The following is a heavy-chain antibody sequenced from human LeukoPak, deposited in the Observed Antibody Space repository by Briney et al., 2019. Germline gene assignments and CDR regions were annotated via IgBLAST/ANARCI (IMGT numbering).Heavy chain of an antibody. CDR1: GGSFSGYY. V-gene: IGHV4-34*01. J-gene: IGHJ4*02. Sequence: SETLSLTCAVYGGSFSGYYWSCIRQPPEKGLEWIGDINHSGSTNYNPSLKSRVTISLDTSKNQFSLKLSSVTAADTAVYYCARMAPLYYDSSGYYFVFDCWGQGTLVTVSS. CDR3: ARMAPLYYDSSGYYFVFDC. CDR2: INHSGST. D-gene: IGHD3-22*01.